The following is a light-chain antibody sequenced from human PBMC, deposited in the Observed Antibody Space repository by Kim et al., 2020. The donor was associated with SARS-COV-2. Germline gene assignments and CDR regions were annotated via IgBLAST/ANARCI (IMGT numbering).Light chain of an antibody. CDR2: GAS. CDR3: QEYSNWPSYT. Sequence: VSPGETATLSCRASQSVSSNLAWFQQKPGQSPRLLIHGASIRATGIPGRFSGSGSGTEFTLTVSSLQSEDIAVYYCQEYSNWPSYTFGQGTKLEI. V-gene: IGKV3-15*01. J-gene: IGKJ2*01. CDR1: QSVSSN.